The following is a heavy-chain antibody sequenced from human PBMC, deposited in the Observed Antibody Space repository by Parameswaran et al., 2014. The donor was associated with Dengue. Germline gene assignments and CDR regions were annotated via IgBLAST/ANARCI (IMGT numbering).Heavy chain of an antibody. J-gene: IGHJ6*02. CDR3: ARDVNDFLSSGVYYYYYGMDV. CDR2: IIPIFGTA. D-gene: IGHD6-19*01. Sequence: SVKVSWQASGGTFSSYAISWVRQAPGQGLEWMGGIIPIFGTANYAQKFQGRVTITADESTSTAYMELSSLRSEDTAVYYCARDVNDFLSSGVYYYYYGMDVWGQGTTVTVSS. CDR1: GGTFSSYA. V-gene: IGHV1-69*13.